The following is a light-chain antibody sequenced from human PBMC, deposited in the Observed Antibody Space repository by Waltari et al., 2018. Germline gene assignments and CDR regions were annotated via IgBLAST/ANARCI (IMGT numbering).Light chain of an antibody. CDR3: MQHKALPLT. CDR2: GGS. V-gene: IGKV2-40*01. Sequence: DIVMTQTPLSLPVSPGEPASISCRSSQCLLHTDGYTYLDWYLQKPGQCPQLLIYGGSNRASGFPDRFSGSGSGTDFTLKISKVEAEDFGIYYCMQHKALPLTFGGGTKVEIK. CDR1: QCLLHTDGYTY. J-gene: IGKJ4*01.